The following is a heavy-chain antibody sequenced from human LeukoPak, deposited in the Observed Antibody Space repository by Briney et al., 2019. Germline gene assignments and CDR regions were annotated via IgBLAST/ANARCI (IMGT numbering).Heavy chain of an antibody. CDR1: GFTFSSYG. J-gene: IGHJ4*02. V-gene: IGHV3-30*02. CDR3: ARGRYCGGDCYYFDY. CDR2: IRSDGSNK. D-gene: IGHD2-21*02. Sequence: GGSLRLSCAASGFTFSSYGFHWVRQAPGKGLEWLAFIRSDGSNKYYADSMKGRFTVSRDNAKNSLYLQMNSLRAEDTAVYYCARGRYCGGDCYYFDYWGQGTLVTVSS.